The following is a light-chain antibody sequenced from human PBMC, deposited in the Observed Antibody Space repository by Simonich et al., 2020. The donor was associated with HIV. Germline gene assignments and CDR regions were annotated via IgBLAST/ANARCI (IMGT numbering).Light chain of an antibody. CDR2: EVT. V-gene: IGLV2-8*01. Sequence: QSALNQPPSASGSPGQSVTISCTGNSSDFGGYNFVSWYQQNPGQAPKLLIYEVTKRPSGVPDRFSGSKSGNTASLTISGLQTEDEATYYCSSYAGSYTFVFGEGTKVTVL. CDR1: SSDFGGYNF. J-gene: IGLJ2*01. CDR3: SSYAGSYTFV.